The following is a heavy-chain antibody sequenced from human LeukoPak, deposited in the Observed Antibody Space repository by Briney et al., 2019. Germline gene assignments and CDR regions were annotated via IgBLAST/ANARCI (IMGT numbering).Heavy chain of an antibody. V-gene: IGHV3-23*01. CDR2: ISGSGGST. D-gene: IGHD5-12*01. Sequence: GSLRLSCAASGFTFSSYAMSWVRQAPGKGLEWVSAISGSGGSTYYADSVKGRFTISRDDSKNTLYLQMNSLRAEDTAVYYCAKRIVATTKIDYWGQGTLVTVSS. CDR1: GFTFSSYA. J-gene: IGHJ4*02. CDR3: AKRIVATTKIDY.